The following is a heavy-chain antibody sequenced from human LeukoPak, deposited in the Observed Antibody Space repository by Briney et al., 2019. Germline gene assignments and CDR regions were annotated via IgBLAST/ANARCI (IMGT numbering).Heavy chain of an antibody. J-gene: IGHJ4*02. D-gene: IGHD3/OR15-3a*01. CDR2: IKRKGDDGTI. Sequence: PGGSLRLSCAASGVTFNNAWMSWVRQAPGKGREWVGRIKRKGDDGTIDYAAPVKGRFTISRDDSKNTLYLQMNSLKSEDTAVYYCTAGTGRSDFDYWGQGTLVTVSS. CDR3: TAGTGRSDFDY. CDR1: GVTFNNAW. V-gene: IGHV3-15*01.